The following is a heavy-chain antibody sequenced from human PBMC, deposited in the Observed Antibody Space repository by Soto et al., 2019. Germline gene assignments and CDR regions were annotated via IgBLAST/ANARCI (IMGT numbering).Heavy chain of an antibody. V-gene: IGHV1-18*01. CDR1: GYTFTRSG. J-gene: IGHJ5*02. D-gene: IGHD6-19*01. Sequence: ASVKVSCKASGYTFTRSGISWVRQAPGQGPEWMGWISSYNGDTNYAQTFQGRVTMTTDTSTSTAYMELRSLRSDDTAVYYCAREPVAGIWFDPWGQGTLVTVSS. CDR2: ISSYNGDT. CDR3: AREPVAGIWFDP.